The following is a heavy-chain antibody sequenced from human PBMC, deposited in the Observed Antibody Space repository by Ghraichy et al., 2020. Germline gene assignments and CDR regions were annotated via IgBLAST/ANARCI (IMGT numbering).Heavy chain of an antibody. CDR2: ISSSSSYI. Sequence: GGSLRLSCAASGFTFSSYSMNWVRQAPGKGLEWVSSISSSSSYIYYADSVKGRFTISRDNAKNSLYLEMNSLRAEDTAVYYCARDLGALGYCSGGSCPTGDYWGQGTLVTVSS. D-gene: IGHD2-15*01. V-gene: IGHV3-21*01. J-gene: IGHJ4*02. CDR1: GFTFSSYS. CDR3: ARDLGALGYCSGGSCPTGDY.